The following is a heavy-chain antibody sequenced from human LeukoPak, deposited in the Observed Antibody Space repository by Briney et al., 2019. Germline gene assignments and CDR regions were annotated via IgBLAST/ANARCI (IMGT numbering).Heavy chain of an antibody. CDR1: GGSFSGYY. D-gene: IGHD2-2*01. J-gene: IGHJ3*02. CDR2: IYHSGST. CDR3: ARDPRYRYCSSTSCYDDAFDI. V-gene: IGHV4-34*11. Sequence: ASETLSLTCAVYGGSFSGYYWSWIRQPPGKGLEWIGSIYHSGSTYYNPSLKSRATISVDTSKNQFSLKLSSVTAADTAVYYCARDPRYRYCSSTSCYDDAFDIWGQGTMVTVSS.